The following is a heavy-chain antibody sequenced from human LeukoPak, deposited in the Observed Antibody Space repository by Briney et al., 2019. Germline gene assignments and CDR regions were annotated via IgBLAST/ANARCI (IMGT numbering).Heavy chain of an antibody. Sequence: ASVKVSCKASGGTFSSYAISWVRQAPGQGLEWVGRVIPTLGIANYAQSFQGRVTVTADKSTGTAYMQLSSLRSEDTAVYYCARGYYDILTGYYSLAFDIWGQGTMVTVSS. J-gene: IGHJ3*02. CDR3: ARGYYDILTGYYSLAFDI. CDR2: VIPTLGIA. V-gene: IGHV1-69*04. CDR1: GGTFSSYA. D-gene: IGHD3-9*01.